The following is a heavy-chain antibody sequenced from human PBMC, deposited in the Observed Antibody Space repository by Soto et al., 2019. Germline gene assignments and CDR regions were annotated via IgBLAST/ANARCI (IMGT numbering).Heavy chain of an antibody. CDR2: INAANGNV. Sequence: QVQLVQSGAEVEKPGASVKVSCKASGYTFSSYALHWVRQAPGQRLEWMGWINAANGNVKYSQKFQGRVTITRDTSASTAYMELSSLRSEDTAVYYCARAVGQFDPWGQGTLVTVSS. CDR3: ARAVGQFDP. J-gene: IGHJ5*02. D-gene: IGHD6-19*01. V-gene: IGHV1-3*01. CDR1: GYTFSSYA.